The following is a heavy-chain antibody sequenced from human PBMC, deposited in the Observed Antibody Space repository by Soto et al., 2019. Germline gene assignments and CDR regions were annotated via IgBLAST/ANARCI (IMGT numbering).Heavy chain of an antibody. Sequence: QLQLQESGPGLAKPSETLSLTCTVTGGSISSTSYYWVWIRQPPGKGLEWIGSIDYSGSTYYNTSLKSRVTISVDTSKNQFSLKLSSVTAADTAVYYCARALHYYDSSGYRDWYFDLWGRGTLVTVSS. D-gene: IGHD3-22*01. V-gene: IGHV4-39*01. CDR1: GGSISSTSYY. J-gene: IGHJ2*01. CDR3: ARALHYYDSSGYRDWYFDL. CDR2: IDYSGST.